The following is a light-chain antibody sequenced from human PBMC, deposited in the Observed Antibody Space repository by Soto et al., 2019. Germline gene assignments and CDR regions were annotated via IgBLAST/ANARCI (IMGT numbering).Light chain of an antibody. Sequence: QSALTQPASVSGSPGQSITISCTGTSSDVGGYNHVSWYQQHPGKAPKLIIYEVRNRPSGVPDRFSGSKSGTSASLAITGLQAEDEGDYYCQSYDSTLSARYVFGTGTKVTVL. V-gene: IGLV2-14*01. CDR2: EVR. CDR3: QSYDSTLSARYV. CDR1: SSDVGGYNH. J-gene: IGLJ1*01.